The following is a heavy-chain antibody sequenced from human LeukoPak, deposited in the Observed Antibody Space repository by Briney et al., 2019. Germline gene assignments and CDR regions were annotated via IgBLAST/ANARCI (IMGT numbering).Heavy chain of an antibody. J-gene: IGHJ5*02. D-gene: IGHD6-13*01. V-gene: IGHV1-2*02. CDR2: INPNSGGT. CDR1: GYTFTGYY. CDR3: ARDLGTIAAAGLYNWFDP. Sequence: ASVKVSCKASGYTFTGYYMHWVRQAPGQGLEWMGWINPNSGGTNYAQKFQGRVTMTRDTSISTAYMELSRLRSDDTAVYYCARDLGTIAAAGLYNWFDPWGQGTLVTVSS.